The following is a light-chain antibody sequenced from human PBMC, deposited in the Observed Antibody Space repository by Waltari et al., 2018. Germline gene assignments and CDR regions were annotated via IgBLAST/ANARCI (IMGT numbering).Light chain of an antibody. CDR2: EDN. Sequence: NFMLTQPHSVSESPGKTVTISCTASSGSIASNHVQWHQRRPDSAPKTLIDEDNKRPSGVPDRFSCSIDSSSNSASLTISGLKTEDEADYYCQSYDSNIQGVFGGGTKLTVL. CDR1: SGSIASNH. J-gene: IGLJ3*02. CDR3: QSYDSNIQGV. V-gene: IGLV6-57*02.